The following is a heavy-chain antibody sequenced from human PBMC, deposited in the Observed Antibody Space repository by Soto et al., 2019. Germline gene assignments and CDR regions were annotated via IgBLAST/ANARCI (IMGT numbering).Heavy chain of an antibody. V-gene: IGHV3-74*01. Sequence: EVQLVESGGGLVQSGGSRRLSCAASGFTFSNYWMHWVRQAPGKGLVWVSRIDSDGSMRNYADSVKGRFTISRENAKNTLYLQMNSLRVEDTAVYYCIRELAHCGGDCLLYWGQGALVTVSS. D-gene: IGHD2-21*02. CDR1: GFTFSNYW. CDR3: IRELAHCGGDCLLY. CDR2: IDSDGSMR. J-gene: IGHJ4*02.